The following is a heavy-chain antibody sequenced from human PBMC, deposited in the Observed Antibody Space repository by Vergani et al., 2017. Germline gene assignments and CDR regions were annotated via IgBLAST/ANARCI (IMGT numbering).Heavy chain of an antibody. CDR2: INHSGST. CDR3: ARGPSLHYYYMDV. CDR1: GGSFSGYY. V-gene: IGHV4-34*01. Sequence: QVQLQQWGAGLLKPSETLSLTCAVYGGSFSGYYWSWIRQPPGKGLEWIGEINHSGSTNYNPSLKSRVTISVDTSKNQFSLKLSSVTAADTAVYYCARGPSLHYYYMDVWGKGTTATVSS. J-gene: IGHJ6*03.